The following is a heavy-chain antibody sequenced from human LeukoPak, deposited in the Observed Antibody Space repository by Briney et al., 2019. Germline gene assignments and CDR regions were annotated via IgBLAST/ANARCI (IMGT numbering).Heavy chain of an antibody. CDR2: IYYSGST. V-gene: IGHV4-59*01. CDR3: ARVTATYYYGSGSPDYFDY. J-gene: IGHJ4*02. CDR1: RDSISGYY. Sequence: SETLSLTCTVSRDSISGYYWSWIRQPPGKGLEWIGYIYYSGSTNYNPSLKSRVTISVDTSKNQFSLKLSSVTAADTAVYYCARVTATYYYGSGSPDYFDYWGQGTLVTVSS. D-gene: IGHD3-10*01.